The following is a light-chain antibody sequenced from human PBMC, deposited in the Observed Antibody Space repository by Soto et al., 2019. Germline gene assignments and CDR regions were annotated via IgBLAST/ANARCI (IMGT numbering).Light chain of an antibody. CDR1: QSVSSY. CDR3: QQRSNWPPL. V-gene: IGKV3-11*01. Sequence: EIVLTQSPATLSLSPGERATLSCRASQSVSSYLAWYQQKPGQAPRLLIYDASNRATGIPARFSGSGSGTDFTLTIRSLEPEDFEVYYCQQRSNWPPLLGPGTKVDIK. CDR2: DAS. J-gene: IGKJ3*01.